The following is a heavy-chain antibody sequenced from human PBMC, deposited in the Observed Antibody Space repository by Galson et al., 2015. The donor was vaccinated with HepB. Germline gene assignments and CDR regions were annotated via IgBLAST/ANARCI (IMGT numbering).Heavy chain of an antibody. Sequence: SLRLSCAASGFTFSSYAMSWVRQAPGKGLEWVGRIRSKANSYATAYAASVKGRFTISRDDSKNTAYLQMNSLKTEDTAVYYCTREWELRGISWFDPWGQGTLVTVSS. D-gene: IGHD1-26*01. CDR2: IRSKANSYAT. CDR3: TREWELRGISWFDP. CDR1: GFTFSSYA. V-gene: IGHV3-73*01. J-gene: IGHJ5*02.